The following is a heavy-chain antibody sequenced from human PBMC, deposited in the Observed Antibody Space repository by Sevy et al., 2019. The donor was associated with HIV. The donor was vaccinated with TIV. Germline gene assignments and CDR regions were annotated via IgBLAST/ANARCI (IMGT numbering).Heavy chain of an antibody. CDR3: AKADSSSWYSDY. V-gene: IGHV3-23*01. D-gene: IGHD6-13*01. Sequence: GGSLRLSCAASGFTFSSYAMSWVRQAPGEGLEWVSAISGSGGSTYYADSVKGRFTISRDNSKNTLYLQMNSLRAEDTAVYYCAKADSSSWYSDYWGQGTLVTVSS. CDR2: ISGSGGST. J-gene: IGHJ4*02. CDR1: GFTFSSYA.